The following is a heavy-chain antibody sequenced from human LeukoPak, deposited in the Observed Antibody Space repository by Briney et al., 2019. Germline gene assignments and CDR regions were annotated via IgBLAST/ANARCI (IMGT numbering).Heavy chain of an antibody. J-gene: IGHJ1*01. CDR3: AAAQNYYGSGREYFQH. CDR2: IVVGSGKT. CDR1: GFTFTSYS. D-gene: IGHD3-10*01. Sequence: SVKVSCKASGFTFTSYSVQWLRQARGQRLEWIGGIVVGSGKTNYEQKFQERVTITRDMSISTVYMELSSLRSEDTAVYYCAAAQNYYGSGREYFQHWGQGTLVTVSS. V-gene: IGHV1-58*01.